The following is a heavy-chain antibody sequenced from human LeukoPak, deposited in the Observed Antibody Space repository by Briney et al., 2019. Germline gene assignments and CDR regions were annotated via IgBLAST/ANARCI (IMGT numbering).Heavy chain of an antibody. Sequence: GSLRLSCAASGFTFSQYWMSWARQAPGKGLEWVANIKHDGSEKQDGSEKNYVDSVKGRFTISRDNAKNSLYLQMNSLRAEDTAVYYCARSGRGVDSFYYHMDVWGKGTPVTVSS. V-gene: IGHV3-7*01. D-gene: IGHD3-10*01. CDR1: GFTFSQYW. J-gene: IGHJ6*03. CDR3: ARSGRGVDSFYYHMDV. CDR2: IKHDGSEKQDGSEK.